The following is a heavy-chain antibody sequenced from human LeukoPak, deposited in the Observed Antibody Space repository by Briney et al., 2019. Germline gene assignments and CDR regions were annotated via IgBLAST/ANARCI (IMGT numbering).Heavy chain of an antibody. CDR1: GFSFSSNW. CDR2: INQDGGEK. D-gene: IGHD2-8*01. J-gene: IGHJ3*02. Sequence: GGSLRLSCAASGFSFSSNWMSWGRQAPGKGLEWVANINQDGGEKNYVDSVKGRFTISRDNAKNSLYLQMNSLRAEDTALYYCASHTGAGVAFRPFHIWGQGTMVTVSS. CDR3: ASHTGAGVAFRPFHI. V-gene: IGHV3-7*01.